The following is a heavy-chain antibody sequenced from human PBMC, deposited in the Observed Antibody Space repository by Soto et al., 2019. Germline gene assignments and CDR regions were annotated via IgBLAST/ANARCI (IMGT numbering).Heavy chain of an antibody. J-gene: IGHJ6*02. D-gene: IGHD2-2*02. V-gene: IGHV5-51*01. CDR3: TSGLRYNLYYGMDV. CDR1: GYSFTSYW. Sequence: LKISCKGSGYSFTSYWVGWVRQMPGKGLEWMGIIYPGDSDTRYSPSFEGQVTISADKSISTAYLQWNSLKASDTAMYYCTSGLRYNLYYGMDVWGQGTTVTVSS. CDR2: IYPGDSDT.